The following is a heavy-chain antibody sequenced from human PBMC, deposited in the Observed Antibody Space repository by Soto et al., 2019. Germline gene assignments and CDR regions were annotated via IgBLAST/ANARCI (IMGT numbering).Heavy chain of an antibody. CDR3: AGGAAADYFDF. J-gene: IGHJ4*02. CDR1: GGSISSYY. D-gene: IGHD6-13*01. CDR2: IYTSGST. V-gene: IGHV4-4*07. Sequence: SETLSLTCTVSGGSISSYYWSWIRQPAGKGLEWIGRIYTSGSTLYNPSLKSRGTMSLDTSKKQFSLKETSVTAADTAVYYCAGGAAADYFDFWGQGTLVTVSS.